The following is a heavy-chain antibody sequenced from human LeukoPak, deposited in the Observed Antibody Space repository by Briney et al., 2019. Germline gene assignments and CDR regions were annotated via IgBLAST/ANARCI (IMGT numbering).Heavy chain of an antibody. CDR3: ARDTLGSSGYYYFDY. CDR1: GGPISCGDYY. Sequence: PSETQFLTCTVSGGPISCGDYYSSWIRQPPGKGLECLGYIYYSGSTYYNPSLNSRVTISVDTSKNQFSLKLSSVTAADTAVYYCARDTLGSSGYYYFDYWGQGTLVTVSS. V-gene: IGHV4-30-4*01. D-gene: IGHD3-22*01. J-gene: IGHJ4*02. CDR2: IYYSGST.